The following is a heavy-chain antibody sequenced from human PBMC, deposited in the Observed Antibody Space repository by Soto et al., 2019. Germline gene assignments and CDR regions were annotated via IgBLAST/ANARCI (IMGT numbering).Heavy chain of an antibody. Sequence: ESLKISCKGSGYSFTSYWIGWVRQMPGKGLEWMGIIYPGDSDTRYSPSFQGQVTISADKSISTAYLQWSSLKASDTAMYYCARIRNYYDSSGYYFDYWGQGTLVTVSS. CDR2: IYPGDSDT. J-gene: IGHJ4*02. CDR3: ARIRNYYDSSGYYFDY. CDR1: GYSFTSYW. V-gene: IGHV5-51*01. D-gene: IGHD3-22*01.